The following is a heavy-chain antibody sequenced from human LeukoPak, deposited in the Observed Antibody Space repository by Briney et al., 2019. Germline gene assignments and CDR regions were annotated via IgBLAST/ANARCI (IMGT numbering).Heavy chain of an antibody. Sequence: ASVKVSCKASGYTFTGYYMHWVRQAPGQGLEWMGWVNPNSGGTNYAQKFQGRVTMTRDTSISTAYMELSRLRSDDTAVYYCAREVGDSGGYYYGPFDYWGQGTLVTVSS. CDR2: VNPNSGGT. CDR1: GYTFTGYY. V-gene: IGHV1-2*02. J-gene: IGHJ4*02. CDR3: AREVGDSGGYYYGPFDY. D-gene: IGHD3-22*01.